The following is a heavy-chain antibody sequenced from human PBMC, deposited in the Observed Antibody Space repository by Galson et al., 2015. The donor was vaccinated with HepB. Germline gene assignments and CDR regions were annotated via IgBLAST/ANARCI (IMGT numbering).Heavy chain of an antibody. CDR1: GYTFTRYY. CDR3: ARAGERAAVSLGPSTPDY. J-gene: IGHJ4*02. CDR2: INPSGGST. Sequence: SVKVSCKASGYTFTRYYMHWVRQAPGQGLEWMGIINPSGGSTSYAQKFQGRVTMTRDTSTSTVYMELSSLRSEDTAVYYCARAGERAAVSLGPSTPDYWGQGTLVTVSS. V-gene: IGHV1-46*01. D-gene: IGHD6-13*01.